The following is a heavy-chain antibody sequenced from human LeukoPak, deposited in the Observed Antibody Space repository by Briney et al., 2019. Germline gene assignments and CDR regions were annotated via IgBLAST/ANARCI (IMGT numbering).Heavy chain of an antibody. J-gene: IGHJ4*02. Sequence: GASVKVSCKASGGTFSSYAISWVRQAPGQGLEWMGRIIPILGIANYAQKFQGRVTITADKSTSTAYMELSSLRSEDTAVYYCAGELARSRDGYNWNYWGQGTLVTVSS. CDR1: GGTFSSYA. V-gene: IGHV1-69*04. D-gene: IGHD5-24*01. CDR2: IIPILGIA. CDR3: AGELARSRDGYNWNY.